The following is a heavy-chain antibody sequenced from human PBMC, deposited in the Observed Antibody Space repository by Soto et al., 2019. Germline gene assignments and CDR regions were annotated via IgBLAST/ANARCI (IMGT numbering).Heavy chain of an antibody. V-gene: IGHV3-23*01. CDR1: GFTFSSYA. CDR3: AKDGPLYDFWSGSYYGMDV. J-gene: IGHJ6*02. CDR2: ISGSGGST. D-gene: IGHD3-3*01. Sequence: GGSLRLYCAASGFTFSSYAMSWVRQAPGKGLEWVSAISGSGGSTYYADSVKGRFTISRDNSKNTLYLQMNSLRAEDTAVYYCAKDGPLYDFWSGSYYGMDVWGQGTTVTVSS.